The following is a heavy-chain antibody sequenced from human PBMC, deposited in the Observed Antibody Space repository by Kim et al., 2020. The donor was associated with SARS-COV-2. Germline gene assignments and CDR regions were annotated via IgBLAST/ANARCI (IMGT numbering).Heavy chain of an antibody. CDR1: GGSISSSSYY. CDR3: ARDNSYGPGYFDY. D-gene: IGHD5-18*01. Sequence: SETLSLTCTVSGGSISSSSYYWGWIRQPPGKGLEWIGSIYYSGSTYYNPSLKSRVTISVDTSKNQFSLKLSSVTAADTAVYYCARDNSYGPGYFDYWGQGTLVTVSS. CDR2: IYYSGST. J-gene: IGHJ4*02. V-gene: IGHV4-39*07.